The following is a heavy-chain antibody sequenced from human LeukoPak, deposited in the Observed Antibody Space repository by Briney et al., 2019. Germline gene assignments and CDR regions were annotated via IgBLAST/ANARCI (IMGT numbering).Heavy chain of an antibody. CDR2: IYTSGST. J-gene: IGHJ5*02. CDR1: GGSISGYY. D-gene: IGHD3-22*01. CDR3: ARLWARYDSGDWFDP. Sequence: PSETLSLTCTVSGGSISGYYWTWIRKPAGKGLEWIGRIYTSGSTDYNPSLKSRVTMSVDTSKNQFSLKLSSVTAADTAVYYCARLWARYDSGDWFDPWGQGTLVTVSS. V-gene: IGHV4-4*07.